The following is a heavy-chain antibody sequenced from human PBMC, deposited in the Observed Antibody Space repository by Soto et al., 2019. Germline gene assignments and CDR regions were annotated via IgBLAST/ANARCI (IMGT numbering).Heavy chain of an antibody. CDR3: ARDSKNGGYYYYGMDV. V-gene: IGHV4-31*03. J-gene: IGHJ6*02. CDR2: IYYSGST. CDR1: GGSISGGGYY. Sequence: SETLSLTCTVSGGSISGGGYYWSWIRQHPGKGLEWIGYIYYSGSTYYNPSLKSRVTISVDTSKNQFSLKLSSVTAADTAVYYCARDSKNGGYYYYGMDVWGQGTTVTVSS.